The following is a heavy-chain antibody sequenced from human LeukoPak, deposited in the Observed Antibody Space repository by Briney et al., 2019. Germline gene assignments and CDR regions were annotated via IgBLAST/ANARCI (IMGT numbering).Heavy chain of an antibody. V-gene: IGHV3-7*01. CDR2: IKQDGSEK. CDR1: GLTFSSYW. J-gene: IGHJ4*02. D-gene: IGHD6-19*01. CDR3: ASLYSSGWYY. Sequence: GGSLRLSCAASGLTFSSYWMSWVRQALGKGLEWVANIKQDGSEKYYVDSVKGRFTISRDNAKNSLHLQMNSLRAEDTAVYYCASLYSSGWYYWGQGTLVTVSS.